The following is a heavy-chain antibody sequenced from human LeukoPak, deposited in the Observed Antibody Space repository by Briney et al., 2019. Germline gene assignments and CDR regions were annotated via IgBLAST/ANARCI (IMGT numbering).Heavy chain of an antibody. CDR2: IFYSGST. V-gene: IGHV4-39*07. D-gene: IGHD3-22*01. Sequence: SETLSLTCTVSGGSITTSNYYWGWIRQPPGKGLEWIGNIFYSGSTYYSPSLKSRVTISVDTSRNQFSLKLRSVTAADTAVYYCARTNYYDTSGYYEDAFDIWGQGTMVTVSS. CDR1: GGSITTSNYY. CDR3: ARTNYYDTSGYYEDAFDI. J-gene: IGHJ3*02.